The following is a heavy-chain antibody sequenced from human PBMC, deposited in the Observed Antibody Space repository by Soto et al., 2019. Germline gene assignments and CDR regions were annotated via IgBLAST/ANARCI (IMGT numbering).Heavy chain of an antibody. CDR2: TYQSGSA. CDR1: GGSISSGGYS. V-gene: IGHV4-30-2*06. J-gene: IGHJ6*01. Sequence: PSETLSLTCTVSGGSISSGGYSWTWIRQSPGKGLEWIGYTYQSGSAYYNPSLKNRVTISVDRSKNQFSLNLTSVTAADTAVYYCARDYYGMDVWGPGTTVTVSS. CDR3: ARDYYGMDV.